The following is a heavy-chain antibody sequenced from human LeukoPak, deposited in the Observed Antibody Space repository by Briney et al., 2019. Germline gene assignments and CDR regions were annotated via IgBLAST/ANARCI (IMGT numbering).Heavy chain of an antibody. CDR3: ARSGIAAAGTRVAFDI. Sequence: NPSETLSLTCTVSGGSISSGGYYWSWIWQPPGKGLEWIGYIYHSGSTYYNPSLKSRVTISVDRSKNQFSLKLSSVTAADTAVYYCARSGIAAAGTRVAFDIWGQGTMVTVSS. CDR2: IYHSGST. D-gene: IGHD6-13*01. V-gene: IGHV4-30-2*01. J-gene: IGHJ3*02. CDR1: GGSISSGGYY.